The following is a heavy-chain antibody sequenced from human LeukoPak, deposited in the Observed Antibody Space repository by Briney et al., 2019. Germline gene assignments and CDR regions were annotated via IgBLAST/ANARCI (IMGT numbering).Heavy chain of an antibody. CDR1: GGSISSYH. J-gene: IGHJ3*02. Sequence: SETLSLTCTVSGGSISSYHWSWIRQPPGKGLEWIGCIYHSGSTYYNPSLKSRVTISVDRSKNQFSLKLSSVTAADTAVYYCARDGPSSGYDAFDIWGQGTMVTVSS. D-gene: IGHD3-22*01. CDR3: ARDGPSSGYDAFDI. V-gene: IGHV4-59*12. CDR2: IYHSGST.